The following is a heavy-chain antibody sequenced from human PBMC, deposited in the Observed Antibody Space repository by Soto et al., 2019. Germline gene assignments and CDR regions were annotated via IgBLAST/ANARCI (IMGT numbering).Heavy chain of an antibody. Sequence: GESLKISCKGSGYSFNTYWIGWVRQMPGKGLEWMGIIYPGDSDTRYSPSFQGQVTISVDKSISTAYPQWSSLKASDTAMYYCARRSPDSASQNIGAFESWGQGTMVTV. J-gene: IGHJ3*02. CDR3: ARRSPDSASQNIGAFES. D-gene: IGHD1-26*01. V-gene: IGHV5-51*01. CDR2: IYPGDSDT. CDR1: GYSFNTYW.